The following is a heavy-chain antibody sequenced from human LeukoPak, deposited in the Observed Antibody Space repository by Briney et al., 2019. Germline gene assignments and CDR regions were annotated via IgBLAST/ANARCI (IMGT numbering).Heavy chain of an antibody. CDR2: IYYSGST. J-gene: IGHJ4*02. CDR3: AVSSGWYRYYFDY. D-gene: IGHD6-19*01. CDR1: GGSISSSSYY. Sequence: SETLSLTCTVSGGSISSSSYYWGWIRQPPGKGLEWIGSIYYSGSTYYNPSLKSRVTISVDTSKNQFSLKLSSVTAADTAVYYCAVSSGWYRYYFDYWGQGTLVTVSS. V-gene: IGHV4-39*01.